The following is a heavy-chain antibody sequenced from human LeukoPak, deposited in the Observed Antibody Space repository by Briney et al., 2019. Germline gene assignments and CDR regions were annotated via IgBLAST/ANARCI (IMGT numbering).Heavy chain of an antibody. V-gene: IGHV4-4*07. CDR1: GGSISSYY. D-gene: IGHD4/OR15-4a*01. CDR3: ARDSSAGLEY. CDR2: IYTSGST. Sequence: SETLSLTCTVSGGSISSYYWSWIRQPAGKGLEWIGRIYTSGSTNYHPSLNSRVTMSVDTSKRQFSLNLTSVTAADTAVYYCARDSSAGLEYWGQGTLVTVSS. J-gene: IGHJ4*02.